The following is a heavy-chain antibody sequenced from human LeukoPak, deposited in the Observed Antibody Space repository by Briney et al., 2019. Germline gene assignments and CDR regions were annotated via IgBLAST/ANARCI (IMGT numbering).Heavy chain of an antibody. J-gene: IGHJ4*02. D-gene: IGHD6-19*01. CDR2: IIPIFGTA. CDR3: ARERLSSGWYGYYFDY. CDR1: GGTFSSYA. Sequence: GASVKVSCKGSGGTFSSYAISWVRQAPGQGLEWMGGIIPIFGTANYAQKFQGRVTITADESTSTAYMELSSLRSEDTAVYYCARERLSSGWYGYYFDYWGQGTLVTVSS. V-gene: IGHV1-69*13.